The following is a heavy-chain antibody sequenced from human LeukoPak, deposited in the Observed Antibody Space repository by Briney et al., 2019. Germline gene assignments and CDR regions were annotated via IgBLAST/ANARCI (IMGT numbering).Heavy chain of an antibody. D-gene: IGHD3-10*01. CDR1: GASIRSSSYY. Sequence: SETLSLTCTVSGASIRSSSYYWGWIRQPPGRGLEWTGSIFYSGSTYYNPSIKSRVTISVDTSKYQFSLKLRSVTAADTAVYYCASTLTYYYGSGSYYIDCWGQGTLVTVSS. V-gene: IGHV4-39*01. J-gene: IGHJ4*02. CDR2: IFYSGST. CDR3: ASTLTYYYGSGSYYIDC.